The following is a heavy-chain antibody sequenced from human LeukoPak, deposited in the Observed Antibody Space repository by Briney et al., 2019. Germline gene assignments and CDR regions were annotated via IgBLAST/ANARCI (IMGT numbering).Heavy chain of an antibody. Sequence: SETLSLTCTVSGGSISSYYWSWIRQPPGKGLEWIGYIYYSGSTNYNPSLKSRVTISVDTSKNQFSLKLSSVTAADTAVYYCANTAMAYFDYWGQGTLVTVSS. CDR1: GGSISSYY. CDR2: IYYSGST. D-gene: IGHD5-18*01. CDR3: ANTAMAYFDY. V-gene: IGHV4-59*08. J-gene: IGHJ4*02.